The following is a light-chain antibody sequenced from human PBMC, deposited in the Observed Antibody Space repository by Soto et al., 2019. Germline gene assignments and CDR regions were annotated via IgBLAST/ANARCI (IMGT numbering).Light chain of an antibody. CDR3: TQALQAAYT. J-gene: IGKJ2*01. CDR1: QSLLHSNGYNY. Sequence: DMVMTQSPLSLPVTPGEPASISCRSSQSLLHSNGYNYLDWYLQTPGQSPQLLIFLGSNRASGVTDRFSGSGSGTDFTLKISRVEAEDVGVYHCTQALQAAYTFGLGAKLEI. CDR2: LGS. V-gene: IGKV2-28*01.